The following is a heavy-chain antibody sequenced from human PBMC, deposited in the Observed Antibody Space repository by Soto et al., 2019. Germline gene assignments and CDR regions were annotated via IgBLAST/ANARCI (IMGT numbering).Heavy chain of an antibody. CDR2: TYPGDSDT. D-gene: IGHD3-10*01. V-gene: IGHV5-51*01. J-gene: IGHJ6*03. Sequence: HGESLKISCKGSGYSFTSYWIGWVRQMPGKGLEWMGITYPGDSDTRYSPSFQGQVTISADKSISTAYLQWSSLKASDTAMCYWARLPRPSGSYHNDYYYYMDVWGKGTTVTVSS. CDR3: ARLPRPSGSYHNDYYYYMDV. CDR1: GYSFTSYW.